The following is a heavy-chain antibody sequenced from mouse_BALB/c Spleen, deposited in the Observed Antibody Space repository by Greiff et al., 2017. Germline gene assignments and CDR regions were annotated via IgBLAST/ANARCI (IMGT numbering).Heavy chain of an antibody. CDR1: GFTFSSFG. J-gene: IGHJ2*01. Sequence: DVMLVESGGGLVQPGGSRKLSCAASGFTFSSFGMHWVRQAPEKGLEWVAYISSGSSTIYYADTVKGRFTISRDNPKNTLFLQMTSLRSEDTATYYCARWDYDGYFDYWGQGTTLTVSS. D-gene: IGHD2-3*01. V-gene: IGHV5-17*02. CDR2: ISSGSSTI. CDR3: ARWDYDGYFDY.